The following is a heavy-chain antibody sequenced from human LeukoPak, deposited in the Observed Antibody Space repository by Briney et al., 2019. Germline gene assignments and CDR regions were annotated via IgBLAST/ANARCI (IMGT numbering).Heavy chain of an antibody. CDR3: RGYSYGTIAAFHI. CDR1: GFTFSDHY. CDR2: TRNKANSFTT. Sequence: PGGSLRLSCAASGFTFSDHYMDWVRQAPGKGLEWVGRTRNKANSFTTEYAASVKGRFTISRDDSKNSLYLQMNSLKTEDTAVYYCRGYSYGTIAAFHIWGQGTMVTVSS. V-gene: IGHV3-72*01. D-gene: IGHD5-18*01. J-gene: IGHJ3*02.